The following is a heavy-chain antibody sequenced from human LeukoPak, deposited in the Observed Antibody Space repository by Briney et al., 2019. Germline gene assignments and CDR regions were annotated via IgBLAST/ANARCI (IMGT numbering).Heavy chain of an antibody. V-gene: IGHV3-30*18. J-gene: IGHJ6*02. CDR1: GFTFRTYW. CDR2: ISYDGSNK. D-gene: IGHD2-2*01. CDR3: AKDRTAHLRANIVVVPAQHYYYCYGMDV. Sequence: PGGSLRLSCAASGFTFRTYWMHWVRQAPGKGLEWVAVISYDGSNKYYADSVKGRFTISRDNSKNTLYLQMNSLRAEDTAVYYCAKDRTAHLRANIVVVPAQHYYYCYGMDVWGQGTTVTVSS.